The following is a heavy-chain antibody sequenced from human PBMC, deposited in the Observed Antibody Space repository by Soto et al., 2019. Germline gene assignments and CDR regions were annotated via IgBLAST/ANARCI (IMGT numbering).Heavy chain of an antibody. CDR1: GYLITSYH. D-gene: IGHD7-27*01. J-gene: IGHJ6*01. CDR2: INPKSGGT. Sequence: ASVKVSCKASGYLITSYHIHWVRQAPGQGLAWLGRINPKSGGTSTAQKFQGWVTMTTDTSISTASMELTRLTSDDTAIYYCAMAESTDSANCGWSACESHDMDVR. CDR3: AMAESTDSANCGWSACESHDMDV. V-gene: IGHV1-2*04.